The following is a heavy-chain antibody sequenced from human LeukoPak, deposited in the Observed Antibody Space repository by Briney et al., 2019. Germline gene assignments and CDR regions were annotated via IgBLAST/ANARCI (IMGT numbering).Heavy chain of an antibody. Sequence: PSETLSLTCAVSGGSISSGGYSWSWIRQPPGKGLEWIGYIYHSGSTYYNPSLKSRVTISVDRSKNQFSLKLSSVTAADTAVYYCARGTGYSGHDYWGQGTLVTVSS. CDR3: ARGTGYSGHDY. J-gene: IGHJ4*02. CDR2: IYHSGST. CDR1: GGSISSGGYS. D-gene: IGHD3/OR15-3a*01. V-gene: IGHV4-30-2*01.